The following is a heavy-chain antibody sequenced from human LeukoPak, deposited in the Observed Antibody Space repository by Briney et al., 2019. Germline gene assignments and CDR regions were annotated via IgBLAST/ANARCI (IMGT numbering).Heavy chain of an antibody. CDR1: GFTFNTYA. V-gene: IGHV3-23*01. CDR3: ARDQGGWEPFDY. D-gene: IGHD1-26*01. J-gene: IGHJ4*02. CDR2: ISDSGGNT. Sequence: GGSLRLSCAASGFTFNTYAMSWVRQAPWERLQWVSGISDSGGNTYYADSVRGRFTISRDNSKNTLYLQMNSLRAEDTAVYYCARDQGGWEPFDYWGQGTLVTVSS.